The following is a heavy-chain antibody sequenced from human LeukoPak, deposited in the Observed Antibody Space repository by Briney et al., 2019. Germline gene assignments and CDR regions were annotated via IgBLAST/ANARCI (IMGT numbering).Heavy chain of an antibody. CDR1: GFTVSSNY. CDR3: AKDWLAYFDY. D-gene: IGHD3-10*01. J-gene: IGHJ4*02. Sequence: GGSLRLSCAASGFTVSSNYMSWVRQVPGKGLEWVSVIYSGGSTYYADSVKGRFTISRDNSKNTLYLQMNSLRAEDTAVYYCAKDWLAYFDYWGQGTLVTVSS. CDR2: IYSGGST. V-gene: IGHV3-66*01.